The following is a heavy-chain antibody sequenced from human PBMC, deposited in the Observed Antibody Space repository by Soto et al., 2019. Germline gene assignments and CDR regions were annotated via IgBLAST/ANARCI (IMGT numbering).Heavy chain of an antibody. CDR1: GFTFDNYP. V-gene: IGHV3-49*03. J-gene: IGHJ4*02. Sequence: PGGSLRLSCTGSGFTFDNYPLSWFRQAPGKGLEWVSFIRSKSYGATTEYAASVKGRFTISKDDSKRVVYLQMDSLEIEDTAVYYCTRGRRPITAAAYYYSDYWGQGTTVTVSS. CDR2: IRSKSYGATT. CDR3: TRGRRPITAAAYYYSDY. D-gene: IGHD6-13*01.